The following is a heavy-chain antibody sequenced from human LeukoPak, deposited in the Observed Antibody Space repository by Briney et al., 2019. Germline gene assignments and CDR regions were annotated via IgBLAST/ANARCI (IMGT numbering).Heavy chain of an antibody. V-gene: IGHV3-30*18. D-gene: IGHD4-17*01. J-gene: IGHJ4*02. Sequence: GRSLRLSCAASGFTFSSYGMHWVRQAPGKGLEWVAVISYDGSNKYYADSVKGRFTISRDNSKNTLYLQMNSLRAEDTAAYYCAKDRDYGDSPDYWGQGTLVTVSS. CDR3: AKDRDYGDSPDY. CDR1: GFTFSSYG. CDR2: ISYDGSNK.